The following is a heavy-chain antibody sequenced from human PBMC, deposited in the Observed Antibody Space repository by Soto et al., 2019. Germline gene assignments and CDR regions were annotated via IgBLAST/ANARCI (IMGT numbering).Heavy chain of an antibody. J-gene: IGHJ4*02. Sequence: GGSPRLSCAASGFTFDDYGMSRVRQAPGKGLEWVSGINWNGGSTGYADSVKGRFTISRDNAKNSLYLQMNSLRAEDTALYYCARDLSGYVPFDYWGQGTLVTVSS. CDR1: GFTFDDYG. CDR2: INWNGGST. CDR3: ARDLSGYVPFDY. V-gene: IGHV3-20*04. D-gene: IGHD5-12*01.